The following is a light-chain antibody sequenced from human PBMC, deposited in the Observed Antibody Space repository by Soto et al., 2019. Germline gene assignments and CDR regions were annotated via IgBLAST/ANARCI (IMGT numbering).Light chain of an antibody. CDR1: QTISSSY. CDR2: GAS. CDR3: QQRGNWPLYT. Sequence: VLTQSPGTLSLSPGERATISCRASQTISSSYLAWYQHKPGQAPRLLIYGASSRATGIPDRFSGSGSGTDFTLTISSLEPEDFAVYYCQQRGNWPLYTFGQGTKVEMK. J-gene: IGKJ2*01. V-gene: IGKV3D-20*02.